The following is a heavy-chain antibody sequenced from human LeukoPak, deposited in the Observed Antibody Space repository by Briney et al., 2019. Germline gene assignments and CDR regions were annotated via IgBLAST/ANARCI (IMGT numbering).Heavy chain of an antibody. CDR1: GGSISSYY. D-gene: IGHD2-21*02. J-gene: IGHJ4*02. V-gene: IGHV4-59*01. CDR3: ARYYCGGDCYYFDY. Sequence: PSETLSLTCTVSGGSISSYYWSWIRQSPGKGLEWIGYIYYGGSTNYNPSLKSRVTISVDTSKNQFSLKLSSVTAADTAVYYCARYYCGGDCYYFDYWGQGTLVTVSS. CDR2: IYYGGST.